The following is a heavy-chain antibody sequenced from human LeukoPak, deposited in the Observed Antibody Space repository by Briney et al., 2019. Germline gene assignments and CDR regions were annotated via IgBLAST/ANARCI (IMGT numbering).Heavy chain of an antibody. J-gene: IGHJ6*03. CDR3: ARGPAYSNYGASYYYYMDV. Sequence: ASVKVSCKASGYTFTNYDINWGRLPPGPGLGWMGWMNPNSGNTGNDKKFQGSVTITRETSITTAFMELSSLRSEDSAGYYCARGPAYSNYGASYYYYMDVWGKGTTVTVSS. V-gene: IGHV1-8*03. D-gene: IGHD4-11*01. CDR1: GYTFTNYD. CDR2: MNPNSGNT.